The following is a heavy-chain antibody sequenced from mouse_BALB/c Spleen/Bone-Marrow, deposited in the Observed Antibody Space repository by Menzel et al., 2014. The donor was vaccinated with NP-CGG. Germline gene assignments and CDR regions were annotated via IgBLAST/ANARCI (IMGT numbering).Heavy chain of an antibody. J-gene: IGHJ1*01. CDR1: GFTFSSYG. Sequence: EVKVVESGGGLVQTGGSLKLSCVASGFTFSSYGMSWVRPTPDKRLELVATINNNGGSTYYPDSVKGQFTISRDNAKNTRYLQMSSLKSEDTAMYYCARVYGWYFDVWCAGTTVTVSS. CDR3: ARVYGWYFDV. V-gene: IGHV5-6-3*01. D-gene: IGHD1-1*01. CDR2: INNNGGST.